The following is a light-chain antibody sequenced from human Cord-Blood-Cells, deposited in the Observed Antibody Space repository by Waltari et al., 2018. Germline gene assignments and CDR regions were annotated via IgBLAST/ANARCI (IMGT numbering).Light chain of an antibody. CDR2: TVS. Sequence: QSALTQPASVSGSPGQSITISCTGTSSDVGGYNYVSWYQQHPGKAPKIMIYTVSKRPSGVSDRFSGSKSGNTASLTISGLQAEDEADYYCSSYTSSSTYVFGTGTKVTVL. J-gene: IGLJ1*01. CDR1: SSDVGGYNY. CDR3: SSYTSSSTYV. V-gene: IGLV2-14*01.